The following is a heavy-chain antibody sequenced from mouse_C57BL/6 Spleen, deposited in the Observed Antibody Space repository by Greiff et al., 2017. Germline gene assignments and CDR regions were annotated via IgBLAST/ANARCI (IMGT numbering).Heavy chain of an antibody. Sequence: VQLKQSGPELVKPGASVKISCKASGYSFTDYNMNWVKQSNGKSLEWIGVINPNYGTTSYNQKFKGKATLTVDQSSSTASMQLNSLTSEDSAVYYCASPSPYGNYLFAYWGQGTLVTVSA. J-gene: IGHJ3*01. CDR2: INPNYGTT. CDR1: GYSFTDYN. CDR3: ASPSPYGNYLFAY. V-gene: IGHV1-39*01. D-gene: IGHD2-1*01.